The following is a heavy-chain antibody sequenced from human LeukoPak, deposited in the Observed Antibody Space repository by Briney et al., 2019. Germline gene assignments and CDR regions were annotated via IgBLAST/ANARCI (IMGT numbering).Heavy chain of an antibody. CDR1: GGSISSGSYY. Sequence: SETLSLTCTVSGGSISSGSYYWSWIRQPAGKGLEWIGRIYTSGSTNYNPSLKSRVTISVDTSKNQFSLKLSSVTAADTAVYYCARGSGSYEQPAFDIWGQGTMVTVSS. CDR3: ARGSGSYEQPAFDI. D-gene: IGHD1-26*01. V-gene: IGHV4-61*02. CDR2: IYTSGST. J-gene: IGHJ3*02.